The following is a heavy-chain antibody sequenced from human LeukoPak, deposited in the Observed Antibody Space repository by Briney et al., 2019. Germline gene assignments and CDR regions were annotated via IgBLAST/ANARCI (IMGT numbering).Heavy chain of an antibody. CDR2: IYYSGST. V-gene: IGHV4-59*08. J-gene: IGHJ4*02. CDR1: GGSISGNF. CDR3: ATYRSTSGYVDS. D-gene: IGHD3-22*01. Sequence: SETPSLTCSVPGGSISGNFWSWFRQPPGKGLGWIGYIYYSGSTTYNPSLKSRVTISVDTSKTQFSLKLTSVTAADTAVYYCATYRSTSGYVDSWGQGTLVTVSS.